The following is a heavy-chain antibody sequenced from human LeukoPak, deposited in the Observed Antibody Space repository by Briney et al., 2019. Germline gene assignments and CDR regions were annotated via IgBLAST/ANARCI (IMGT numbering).Heavy chain of an antibody. D-gene: IGHD6-13*01. V-gene: IGHV3-53*01. CDR3: AKDGQQLVLDYFDY. CDR1: GFTVSNYY. CDR2: IYSGGTK. J-gene: IGHJ4*02. Sequence: GGSLRLSCAVSGFTVSNYYMSWVRQAPGKGLEWVSIIYSGGTKYYADSVKGRFTISRDNSKNTLYLQMNSLRAEDTAVYYCAKDGQQLVLDYFDYWGQGTLVTVSS.